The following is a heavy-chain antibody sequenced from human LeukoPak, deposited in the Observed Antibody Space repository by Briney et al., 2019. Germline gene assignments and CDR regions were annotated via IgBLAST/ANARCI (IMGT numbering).Heavy chain of an antibody. V-gene: IGHV3-48*03. J-gene: IGHJ6*02. D-gene: IGHD3-22*01. CDR2: ISSSGSTI. CDR1: GFTFSSYE. Sequence: GGSLRLSCAASGFTFSSYEMNWVRQAPGKGLEWVSYISSSGSTIYYADSVKGRFTISRDNAKNSLYLQMNSLRAEDTAVYYCARKPPYCYDSSGHTHYYGMDVWGQGTTVTVSS. CDR3: ARKPPYCYDSSGHTHYYGMDV.